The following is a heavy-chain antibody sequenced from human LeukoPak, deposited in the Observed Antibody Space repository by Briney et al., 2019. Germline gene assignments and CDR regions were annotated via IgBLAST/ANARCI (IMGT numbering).Heavy chain of an antibody. CDR1: GFTFNDYY. CDR2: ISSSGSTI. J-gene: IGHJ3*02. V-gene: IGHV3-11*04. D-gene: IGHD1-26*01. Sequence: PGGSLTLSCAASGFTFNDYYMIWLPQAPGKALLWVSYISSSGSTIYYADSVKGRVTISRDNAKNSLYLQMNSLREEDTAVYYCASLIYIVGATSNAFDIWGQGTMVSVSS. CDR3: ASLIYIVGATSNAFDI.